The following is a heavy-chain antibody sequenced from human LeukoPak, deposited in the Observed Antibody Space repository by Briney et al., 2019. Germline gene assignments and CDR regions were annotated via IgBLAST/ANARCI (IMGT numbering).Heavy chain of an antibody. CDR1: GYTFTDYY. Sequence: EASVKVSCKASGYTFTDYYMHWVRQAPGQGLECMGWINPNSGVTNYAQKFQGRVTMTRDTSISTAYMEVSSLRSDDTAVYYCATIPYGSGIIDYWGQGTLVTVSS. V-gene: IGHV1-2*02. CDR2: INPNSGVT. J-gene: IGHJ4*02. D-gene: IGHD3-10*01. CDR3: ATIPYGSGIIDY.